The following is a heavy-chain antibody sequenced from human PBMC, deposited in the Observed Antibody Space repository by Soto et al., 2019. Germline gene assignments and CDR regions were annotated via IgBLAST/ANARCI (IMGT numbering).Heavy chain of an antibody. V-gene: IGHV3-23*01. Sequence: VQLLESGGAFVQPGGSLRLSCAASGFSINNYALSWVRQAPGKGLEWVSTFSAGGRAYYADSVRGRFSVARDRSQNTVDLQISVLRPEDSAVYYCAKESMPEHYGDTLFDYWGQGTRVTVSS. CDR1: GFSINNYA. D-gene: IGHD4-17*01. CDR3: AKESMPEHYGDTLFDY. CDR2: FSAGGRA. J-gene: IGHJ4*02.